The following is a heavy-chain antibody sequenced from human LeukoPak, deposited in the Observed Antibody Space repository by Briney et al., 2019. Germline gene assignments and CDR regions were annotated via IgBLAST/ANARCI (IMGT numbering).Heavy chain of an antibody. Sequence: GGSLRLSCAASGFTFSSYGMHWVRQAPGKGLEWVAVISYDGSNKYYADSVKGRFTISRDNPKNTLYLQMNSLRAEDTAVYYCAKDLSSSGPADNWFYPWGQGTLVTVSS. CDR2: ISYDGSNK. J-gene: IGHJ5*02. CDR3: AKDLSSSGPADNWFYP. V-gene: IGHV3-30*18. CDR1: GFTFSSYG. D-gene: IGHD6-19*01.